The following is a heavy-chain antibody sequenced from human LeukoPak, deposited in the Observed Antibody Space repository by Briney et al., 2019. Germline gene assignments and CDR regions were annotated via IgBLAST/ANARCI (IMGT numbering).Heavy chain of an antibody. CDR2: INGDGRRI. J-gene: IGHJ4*02. D-gene: IGHD4-17*01. CDR3: TSAGTVSTMTKLRDY. CDR1: GFTFSTAW. V-gene: IGHV3-74*01. Sequence: GGSLRLSCVASGFTFSTAWMHWARQTPGKGLVWVSHINGDGRRINYADDVKGRFTISRDNAKNTLYLQMNSLRVEDTAVYYCTSAGTVSTMTKLRDYWGQGTLVTVSS.